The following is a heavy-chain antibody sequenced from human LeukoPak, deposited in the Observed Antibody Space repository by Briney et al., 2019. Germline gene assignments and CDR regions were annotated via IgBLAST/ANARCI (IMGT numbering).Heavy chain of an antibody. Sequence: SETLSLTCAVYGGSFSGYYWSWIRQPPGKELEWIGEINHSGSTNYNPSLKSRVTISVDTSKNQFSLKLSSVTAADTAVYYCARAIVVVNDPWGQGTLVTVSS. J-gene: IGHJ5*02. V-gene: IGHV4-34*01. CDR3: ARAIVVVNDP. CDR1: GGSFSGYY. D-gene: IGHD3-22*01. CDR2: INHSGST.